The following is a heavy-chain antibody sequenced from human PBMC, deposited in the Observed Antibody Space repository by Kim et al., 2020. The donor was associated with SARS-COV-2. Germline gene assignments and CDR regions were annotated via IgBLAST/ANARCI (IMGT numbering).Heavy chain of an antibody. CDR3: ARGGQLEQPDFIDY. Sequence: GGSLRLSCAASGFTFSNYEMNWVRQAPGKGLEWVSHISSSVNTIDYADSVKGRFTISRDNAKKSLYLQMNSLRAEDTAVYYCARGGQLEQPDFIDYWGQGTLVTVSS. V-gene: IGHV3-48*03. J-gene: IGHJ4*02. CDR2: ISSSVNTI. D-gene: IGHD6-13*01. CDR1: GFTFSNYE.